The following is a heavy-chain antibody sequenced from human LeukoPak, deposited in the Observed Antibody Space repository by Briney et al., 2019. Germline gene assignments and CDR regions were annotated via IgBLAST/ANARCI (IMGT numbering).Heavy chain of an antibody. CDR3: ARGSYQSPRYCSSTSCYYYGTDV. V-gene: IGHV4-34*01. CDR1: GGSFSGYY. Sequence: SETLSLTCAVYGGSFSGYYWSWIRQPPGKGLEWIGEINHSGSTNYNPSLKSRVTISVDTSKNQFSLKLSSVTAADTAVYYCARGSYQSPRYCSSTSCYYYGTDVWGKGTTVTVSS. J-gene: IGHJ6*04. D-gene: IGHD2-2*01. CDR2: INHSGST.